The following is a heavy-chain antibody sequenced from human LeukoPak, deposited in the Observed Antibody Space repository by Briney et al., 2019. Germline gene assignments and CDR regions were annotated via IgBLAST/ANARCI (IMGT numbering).Heavy chain of an antibody. J-gene: IGHJ6*03. CDR2: IFYSGDT. CDR1: GGPISSSSYY. Sequence: SETLSLTCTVSGGPISSSSYYWGWIRQPPGKGLEWIGTIFYSGDTYYNPSLKSRVTVSVDTPKNQFSLKLSSVTAADTAVYYCARADREGYYYYYMDVWGKGTTVTVSS. V-gene: IGHV4-39*02. CDR3: ARADREGYYYYYMDV.